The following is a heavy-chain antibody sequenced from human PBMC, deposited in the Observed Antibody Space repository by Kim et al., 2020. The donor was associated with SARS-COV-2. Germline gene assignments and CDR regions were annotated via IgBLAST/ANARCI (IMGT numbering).Heavy chain of an antibody. D-gene: IGHD6-19*01. J-gene: IGHJ4*02. V-gene: IGHV3-33*01. CDR3: ARADSSGCLDY. CDR2: IWYDGSNK. CDR1: GFTFSSYG. Sequence: GGSLRLSCAASGFTFSSYGMHWVRQAPVKGLEWVAVIWYDGSNKYYADSVKGRFTISRDNSKNTLYLQMNSLRAEDTAVYYCARADSSGCLDYWGQGTLVTVSS.